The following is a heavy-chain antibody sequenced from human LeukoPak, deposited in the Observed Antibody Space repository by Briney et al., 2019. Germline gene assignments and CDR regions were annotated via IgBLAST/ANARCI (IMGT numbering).Heavy chain of an antibody. J-gene: IGHJ3*02. D-gene: IGHD4-23*01. V-gene: IGHV3-23*01. Sequence: PGGSLRLSCAASGFTFNSFAMNWVRQAPGKGLEWVSTVSGSGGTTYYPDSVKGRFTISRDISKNTLFLQMNSLRAEDTAVYYCAKDRGNFRYAFDIWGQGTMVTVSS. CDR3: AKDRGNFRYAFDI. CDR2: VSGSGGTT. CDR1: GFTFNSFA.